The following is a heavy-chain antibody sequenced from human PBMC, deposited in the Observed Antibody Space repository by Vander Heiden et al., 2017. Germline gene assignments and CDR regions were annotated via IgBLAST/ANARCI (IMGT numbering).Heavy chain of an antibody. CDR1: GSTFSSYW. CDR2: INSDGSST. D-gene: IGHD1-7*01. CDR3: ARTGELLYYFDY. Sequence: EVQLVESGGGLVQPGGSLRLSCAASGSTFSSYWMHWVRQAPGKGLVWVSRINSDGSSTSYADAVKGRFTISRDNAKKTLYLKMKSMRAEDTAVYYYARTGELLYYFDYWGQGTMVTVYS. J-gene: IGHJ4*02. V-gene: IGHV3-74*01.